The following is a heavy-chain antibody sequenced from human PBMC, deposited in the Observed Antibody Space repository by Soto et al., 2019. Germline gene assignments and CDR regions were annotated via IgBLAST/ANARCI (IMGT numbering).Heavy chain of an antibody. CDR1: GFTFSSYA. D-gene: IGHD6-19*01. V-gene: IGHV3-23*01. CDR3: AKRGGWHFDY. Sequence: EVQLLESGGNLVQPGGSLRLSCAASGFTFSSYAMSWVRQAPGKGLEWVSAVSSSGANTYYVDSVQGRFTISRDNSKNTLYVQMTSLRVEDTAVYYCAKRGGWHFDYWGQGILVTVSS. J-gene: IGHJ4*02. CDR2: VSSSGANT.